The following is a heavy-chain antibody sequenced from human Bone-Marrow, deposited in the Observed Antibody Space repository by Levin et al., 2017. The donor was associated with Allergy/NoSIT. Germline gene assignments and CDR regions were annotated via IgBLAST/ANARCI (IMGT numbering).Heavy chain of an antibody. J-gene: IGHJ3*02. Sequence: GGSLRLSCAASGFTFSSYAMSWVRQAPGKGLEWVSAISGSGGSTYYADSVKGRFTISRDNSKNTLYLQMNSLRAEDTAVYYCAKPYSSGYSVRDAFDIWGQGTMVTVSS. CDR1: GFTFSSYA. V-gene: IGHV3-23*01. CDR2: ISGSGGST. D-gene: IGHD3-22*01. CDR3: AKPYSSGYSVRDAFDI.